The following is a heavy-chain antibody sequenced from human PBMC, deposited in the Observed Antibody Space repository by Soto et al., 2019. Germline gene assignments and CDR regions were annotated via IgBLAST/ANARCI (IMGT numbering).Heavy chain of an antibody. Sequence: PGGSLRLSCAASGFTFSSYGMHWVRQAPGKGLEWVAVISYDGSNKYYADSVKGRFTISRDNSKNTLYLQMNSLRAEDTAVYYCAKDRLLELELRGLDYWGQGTLVTVSS. CDR2: ISYDGSNK. D-gene: IGHD1-7*01. V-gene: IGHV3-30*18. J-gene: IGHJ4*02. CDR1: GFTFSSYG. CDR3: AKDRLLELELRGLDY.